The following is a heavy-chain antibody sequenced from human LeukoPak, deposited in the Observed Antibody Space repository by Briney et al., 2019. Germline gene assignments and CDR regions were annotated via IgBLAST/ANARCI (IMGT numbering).Heavy chain of an antibody. CDR1: GFSVSDPLSY. Sequence: PSETLSLTCTVPGFSVSDPLSYWGGVRQPPGKGLEWIAEINFIGRTSYNSSLNSRVTMSVDTSKNQFSLKMTSLTAADTAVYFCARLTKGRYFDYIFSFWGQGILVTVSS. J-gene: IGHJ4*02. D-gene: IGHD3-9*01. CDR2: INFIGRT. V-gene: IGHV4-39*01. CDR3: ARLTKGRYFDYIFSF.